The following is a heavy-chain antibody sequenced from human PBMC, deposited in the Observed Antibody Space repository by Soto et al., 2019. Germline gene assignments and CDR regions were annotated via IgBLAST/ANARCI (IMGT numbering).Heavy chain of an antibody. D-gene: IGHD3-10*01. CDR1: GGSISSYY. CDR3: ARALGETIAFDI. V-gene: IGHV4-59*08. CDR2: IYYSGST. J-gene: IGHJ3*02. Sequence: QVQLQESGPGLVKPSETLSLTCTVSGGSISSYYWSWIRQPPGKGLEWIGYIYYSGSTNYNPSLKGRVTISVDTSKNQFSLKLSSVTAADTAVYYCARALGETIAFDIWGQGTMVTVSS.